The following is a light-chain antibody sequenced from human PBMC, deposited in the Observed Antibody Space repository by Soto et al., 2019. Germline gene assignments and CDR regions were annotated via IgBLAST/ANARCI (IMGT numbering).Light chain of an antibody. V-gene: IGLV2-14*01. CDR3: SSYTSVTIVV. J-gene: IGLJ2*01. Sequence: QAVVTQPASVSGSPGQSITISCTGTNSDIGGYNYVSWYRHHPGEAPKLMIYGVTNRPSGVSTRFSGSKSGNTASLTISGLQDEDEADYYCSSYTSVTIVVFGGGTKVTVL. CDR1: NSDIGGYNY. CDR2: GVT.